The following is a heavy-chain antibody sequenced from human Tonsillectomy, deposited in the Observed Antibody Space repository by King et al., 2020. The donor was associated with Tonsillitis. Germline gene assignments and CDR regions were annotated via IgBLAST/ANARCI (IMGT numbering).Heavy chain of an antibody. V-gene: IGHV3-30*02. CDR3: AKDQHDILTGYPLDC. CDR2: IKYDGSNR. J-gene: IGHJ4*02. Sequence: LQLVQSGGGVVQAGGSLRLSCAASGFTFSHYGMHWVRQAPGKGLEWVAFIKYDGSNRHYADSVKGQFTISRDNSKNTLYLQMNSLRAEDTAIYYCAKDQHDILTGYPLDCWGQGTLVTVSS. CDR1: GFTFSHYG. D-gene: IGHD3-9*01.